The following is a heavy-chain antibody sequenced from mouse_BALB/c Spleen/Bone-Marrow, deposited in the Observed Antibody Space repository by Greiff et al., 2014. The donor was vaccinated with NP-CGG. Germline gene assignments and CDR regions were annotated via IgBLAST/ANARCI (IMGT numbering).Heavy chain of an antibody. V-gene: IGHV1-20*02. CDR3: ARVTTDWYFDV. CDR1: GYSFTGYF. D-gene: IGHD1-1*01. J-gene: IGHJ1*01. Sequence: DVQLQESGPELVKPGASVKISCKASGYSFTGYFMNWVMQSHGKSLEWIGRINPYNSDTFYNQKFKGKATLTVDKSSSTAHMELRSLASEDSAVYYCARVTTDWYFDVWGAGTTVTVSS. CDR2: INPYNSDT.